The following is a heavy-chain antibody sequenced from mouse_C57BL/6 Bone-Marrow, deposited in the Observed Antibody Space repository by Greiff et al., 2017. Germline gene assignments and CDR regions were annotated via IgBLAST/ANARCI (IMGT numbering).Heavy chain of an antibody. CDR1: GFTFSSYG. D-gene: IGHD1-1*02. CDR2: ISSGGSYT. J-gene: IGHJ1*03. V-gene: IGHV5-6*01. Sequence: EVQLVESGGDLVKPGGSLKLSCAASGFTFSSYGMSWVRQTPDKRLEWVATISSGGSYTYYPDSVKGRFTISRDNAKNTLYLQMSSLKSEDTAMYYCARDYGRYFDVWGTGTTVTVSS. CDR3: ARDYGRYFDV.